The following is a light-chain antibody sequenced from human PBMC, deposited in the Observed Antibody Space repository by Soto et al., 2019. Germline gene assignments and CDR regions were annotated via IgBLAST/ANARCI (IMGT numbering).Light chain of an antibody. V-gene: IGKV1-5*03. J-gene: IGKJ1*01. CDR3: QPCYSYPPT. CDR2: KAS. Sequence: DIQMTQSPPTLSASVGDRVTLTCRASQSISSWLAWYQQKPGKAPKVLIYKASNLHSGVPSRFSGSGSGTEFTLTISSLQPDDVATYYCQPCYSYPPTFGQGTTVDIK. CDR1: QSISSW.